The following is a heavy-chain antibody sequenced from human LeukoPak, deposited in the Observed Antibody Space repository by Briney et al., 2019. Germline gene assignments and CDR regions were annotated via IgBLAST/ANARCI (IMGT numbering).Heavy chain of an antibody. V-gene: IGHV4-34*01. CDR1: GGSFSGYY. Sequence: SETLSLTCAVYGGSFSGYYWNWIRQPPGKGLEWIGEINHSGSTNYNPSLKSRVTISVHTSKNQLSLKLSSVTAADTAVYYCARWILGYYYYYMDVWGKGTTVTVSS. D-gene: IGHD5-12*01. J-gene: IGHJ6*03. CDR2: INHSGST. CDR3: ARWILGYYYYYMDV.